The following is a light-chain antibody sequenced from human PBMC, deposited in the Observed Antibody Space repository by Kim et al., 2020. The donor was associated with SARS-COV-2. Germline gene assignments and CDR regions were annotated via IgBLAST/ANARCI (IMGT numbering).Light chain of an antibody. CDR3: QQRSDWPLT. CDR2: DAS. CDR1: QSVGTS. V-gene: IGKV3-11*01. Sequence: EIVLTQSPATLSLSPGERATLSCRASQSVGTSLVWYQQKVGQAPRLLIYDASKRATDIPAKSSGSGSGTDFTLTISSLESEDFAVYYCQQRSDWPLTFGGGTKVDIK. J-gene: IGKJ4*01.